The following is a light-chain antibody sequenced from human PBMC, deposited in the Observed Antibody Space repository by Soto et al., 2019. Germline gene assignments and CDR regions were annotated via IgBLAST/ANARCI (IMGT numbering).Light chain of an antibody. J-gene: IGKJ1*01. CDR2: TAS. V-gene: IGKV1D-12*01. CDR3: QQYNSCSWT. CDR1: QDISRW. Sequence: DIQMTQSPSSVSASVGDRITITCRASQDISRWLAWYHQKPGRAPNLLIYTASTLESGVPSRFSGSGSVTDFTLTISSLRPDDFATYYCQQYNSCSWTFGQGTKVDI.